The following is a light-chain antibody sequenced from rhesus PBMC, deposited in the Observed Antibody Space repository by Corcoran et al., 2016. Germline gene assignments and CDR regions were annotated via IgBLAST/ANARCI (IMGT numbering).Light chain of an antibody. CDR1: QSVSTN. J-gene: IGKJ1*01. CDR2: GAS. CDR3: HQYNNWPQT. V-gene: IGKV3-42*03. Sequence: EIVLTQSPATLSLSPGERVTLSCRASQSVSTNLAWYQQKPGQAPRLLIYGASSRATGIPDRFSGSGCGTDCSLTISSLEPEDFAVYYCHQYNNWPQTFGQGTKVEIK.